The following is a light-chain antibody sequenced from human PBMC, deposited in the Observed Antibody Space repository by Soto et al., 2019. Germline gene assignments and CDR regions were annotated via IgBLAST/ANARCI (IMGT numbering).Light chain of an antibody. CDR2: AAS. V-gene: IGKV1-8*01. J-gene: IGKJ1*01. CDR3: QQYYSYPRT. Sequence: AIRMTQSPSSFSASTGDRVTITCRASQGISSYLAWYQQKPGKAPKLLIYAASTLQSGVPSRFSGSGSGTDFTLTLSCLQSEDFATYYCQQYYSYPRTCGQGTMVEIK. CDR1: QGISSY.